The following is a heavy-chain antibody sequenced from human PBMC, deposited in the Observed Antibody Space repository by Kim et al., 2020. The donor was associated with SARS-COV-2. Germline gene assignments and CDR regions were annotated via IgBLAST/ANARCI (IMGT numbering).Heavy chain of an antibody. J-gene: IGHJ4*02. V-gene: IGHV4-59*01. D-gene: IGHD5-12*01. CDR3: ARVRWLRGILLRGYYFDY. CDR2: IYYSGST. CDR1: GGSISSYY. Sequence: SETLSLTCTVSGGSISSYYWSWIRQPPGKGLEWIGYIYYSGSTNYNRSLKSRVTISVDTSKNQFSRKQSSVTAGDTAVYYCARVRWLRGILLRGYYFDYWGQGTLVSVSA.